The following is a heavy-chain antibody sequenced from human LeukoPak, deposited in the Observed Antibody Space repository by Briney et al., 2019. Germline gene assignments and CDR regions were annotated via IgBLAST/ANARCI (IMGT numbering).Heavy chain of an antibody. D-gene: IGHD5-24*01. CDR1: GYTFTGYG. CDR2: ISAYNGNT. J-gene: IGHJ4*02. CDR3: AREVSEMTTIQSFSDY. Sequence: ASVKVSCKASGYTFTGYGISWVRQAPGQGLEWMGWISAYNGNTNYAQKLQGRVTMTTDTSTSTAYMELRSLRSDDTAVYYCAREVSEMTTIQSFSDYWGQGTLVTVSS. V-gene: IGHV1-18*01.